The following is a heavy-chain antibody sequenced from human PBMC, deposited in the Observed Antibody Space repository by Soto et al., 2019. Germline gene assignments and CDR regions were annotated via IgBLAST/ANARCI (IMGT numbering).Heavy chain of an antibody. CDR2: LNWNSVTP. J-gene: IGHJ4*02. D-gene: IGHD1-26*01. CDR1: GFNFGDYA. V-gene: IGHV3-9*01. Sequence: GGSLRLSCAASGFNFGDYAMHWVRQTPGQGLEWVSGLNWNSVTPGYGDSVKCRFSISRDNGKYALYLQMTSLRPEDTALYYCVKDISGAYSGPNYDAWGQGTLVTVSS. CDR3: VKDISGAYSGPNYDA.